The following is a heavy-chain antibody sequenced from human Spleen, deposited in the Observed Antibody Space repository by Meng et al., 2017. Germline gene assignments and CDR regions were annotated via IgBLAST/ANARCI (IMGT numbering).Heavy chain of an antibody. V-gene: IGHV1-69*02. J-gene: IGHJ4*02. D-gene: IGHD2-2*01. CDR1: GGTFSSYK. CDR3: ARKAGNCISTTCYSLDY. CDR2: IIPILDIA. Sequence: SVKVSCKASGGTFSSYKISWVRQAPGQGLEWMGRIIPILDIANYAQKFQGRVTITADKSTSTAYMELTRLTSEDTAVYFCARKAGNCISTTCYSLDYWGQGTLVTVSS.